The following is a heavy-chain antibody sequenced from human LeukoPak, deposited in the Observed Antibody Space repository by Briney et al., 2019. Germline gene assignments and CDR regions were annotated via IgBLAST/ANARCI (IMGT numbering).Heavy chain of an antibody. CDR2: MNPNSGNT. CDR3: AREGEEMATIED. D-gene: IGHD5-24*01. V-gene: IGHV1-8*03. Sequence: ASVKVSCKASGYTFTSYDINWVRQATGQGLEWMGWMNPNSGNTGYAQKFQGRVTITRNTSISTAYMELSSLRSEDTAVYYCAREGEEMATIEDWGQGTLVTVSS. CDR1: GYTFTSYD. J-gene: IGHJ4*02.